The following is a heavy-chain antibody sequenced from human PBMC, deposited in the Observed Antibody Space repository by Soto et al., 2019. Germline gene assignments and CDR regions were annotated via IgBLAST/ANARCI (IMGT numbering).Heavy chain of an antibody. CDR1: GYTFTSYG. J-gene: IGHJ5*02. D-gene: IGHD4-17*01. CDR2: ISAYNGNT. CDR3: ARAMTTVTTSTVNWFDP. V-gene: IGHV1-18*01. Sequence: GASLKVSCKASGYTFTSYGISWVRQAPGQGLEWMGWISAYNGNTNYAQKLQGRVTMTTDTSTSTAYMELRSLRSDDTAVYYCARAMTTVTTSTVNWFDPWGQGTLVTVSS.